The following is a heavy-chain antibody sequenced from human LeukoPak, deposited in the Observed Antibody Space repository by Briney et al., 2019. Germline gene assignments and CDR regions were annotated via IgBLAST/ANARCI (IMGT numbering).Heavy chain of an antibody. D-gene: IGHD3-22*01. CDR3: ARVKPNYYDSSAYGTFDI. J-gene: IGHJ3*02. CDR2: NNPSGGST. V-gene: IGHV1-46*02. Sequence: ASLKVSCKASGYTXNSYYMHGVRQAPGQGLEWMGINNPSGGSTSYAQKFQGRVTMTRDTSTSTVYMELSSLRSEDTAVYYCARVKPNYYDSSAYGTFDIWGQGTMVTVSS. CDR1: GYTXNSYY.